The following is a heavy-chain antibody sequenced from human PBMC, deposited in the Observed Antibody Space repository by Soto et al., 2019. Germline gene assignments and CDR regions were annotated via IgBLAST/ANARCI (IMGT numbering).Heavy chain of an antibody. CDR1: GFTFGNYG. V-gene: IGHV3-30*18. Sequence: GSLRLSCTGSGFTFGNYGMHWVRQAPGKGLEWVASTSYDGNNKYYADSLEGRFTISRDNSKKMVYLQMTSLGPEDTAVYYCAKGGGSARDFDYWGQGALVTVSS. D-gene: IGHD1-26*01. CDR2: TSYDGNNK. CDR3: AKGGGSARDFDY. J-gene: IGHJ4*02.